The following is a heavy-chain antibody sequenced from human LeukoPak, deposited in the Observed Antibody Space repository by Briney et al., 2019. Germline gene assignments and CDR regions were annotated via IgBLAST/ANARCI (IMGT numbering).Heavy chain of an antibody. CDR1: GFTFSRYD. CDR3: AKDYDLAAQRGDY. J-gene: IGHJ4*02. V-gene: IGHV3-23*01. CDR2: ISGSGGST. D-gene: IGHD5-12*01. Sequence: PGGSLRLSCAASGFTFSRYDMNWVRQAPGKGLEWVSAISGSGGSTYYADSVKGRFTISRDNSKNTLYLQMNSLRAEDTAVYYCAKDYDLAAQRGDYWGQGTLVTVSS.